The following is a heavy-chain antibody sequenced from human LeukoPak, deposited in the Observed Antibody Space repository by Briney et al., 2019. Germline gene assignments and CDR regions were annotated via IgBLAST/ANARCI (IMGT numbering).Heavy chain of an antibody. CDR2: IKRDGSET. Sequence: GGSLRLSCAASGFTFSIYWMSWVRQAPGKGLEWVANIKRDGSETYYVDSVKGRFTISRDNTKNSLYLQMNSLRAEDTAVYYCARDAADFEWLTIAFWGQGTLVTVSS. CDR1: GFTFSIYW. J-gene: IGHJ4*02. V-gene: IGHV3-7*03. CDR3: ARDAADFEWLTIAF. D-gene: IGHD3-9*01.